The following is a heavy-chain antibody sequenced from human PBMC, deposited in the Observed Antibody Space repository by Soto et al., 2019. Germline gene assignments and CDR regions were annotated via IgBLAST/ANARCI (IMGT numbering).Heavy chain of an antibody. Sequence: QVQLVQSGAEVKKPGASVKVSCKASGYTFTSYYMHWVRQAPGQGLEWMGIINPSGGSTSYAQKFQGRVTMTRDTSTSTVYMELSSLRSEDTAVYYCARDCGYYDFWSGYYSGWFDPWGQGTLVTVSS. D-gene: IGHD3-3*01. V-gene: IGHV1-46*01. CDR2: INPSGGST. J-gene: IGHJ5*02. CDR3: ARDCGYYDFWSGYYSGWFDP. CDR1: GYTFTSYY.